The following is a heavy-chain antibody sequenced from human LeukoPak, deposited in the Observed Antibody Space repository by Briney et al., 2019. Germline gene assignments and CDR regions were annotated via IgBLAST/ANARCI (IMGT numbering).Heavy chain of an antibody. CDR3: ARDPTTVTKGLDI. V-gene: IGHV4-59*11. J-gene: IGHJ3*02. CDR2: ISYIGST. Sequence: SETLSLTCTVSGGSMSSHYWSWIRQPPGKGLEWIGYISYIGSTNYNPSLRSRVTISVDTSENQFSLRLSSVTAADTAVYYCARDPTTVTKGLDIWGQGTMVTVSS. CDR1: GGSMSSHY. D-gene: IGHD4-17*01.